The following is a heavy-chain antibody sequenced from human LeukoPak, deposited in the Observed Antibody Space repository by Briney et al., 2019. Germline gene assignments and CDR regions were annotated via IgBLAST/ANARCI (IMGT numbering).Heavy chain of an antibody. CDR2: IYHSGRT. V-gene: IGHV4-38-2*01. CDR1: GYSISSGYY. J-gene: IGHJ4*02. Sequence: PETLYLTSAVSGYSISSGYYWSWTRQPPGKGLEWIGSIYHSGRTYYNPSLMSRVTISVDTSKNQFSLKLSSVTAADTAVYYCARRGYNPDYYFDYWGQGTLVTVSS. CDR3: ARRGYNPDYYFDY. D-gene: IGHD5-18*01.